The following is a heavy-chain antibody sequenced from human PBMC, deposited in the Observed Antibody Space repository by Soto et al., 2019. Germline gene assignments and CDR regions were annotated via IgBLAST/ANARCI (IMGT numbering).Heavy chain of an antibody. D-gene: IGHD2-15*01. Sequence: EVQLLESGGGLVQPGGALRLSCAASGFTFSSNAMRWVRQAPGKGLEWISSISAGSEGAYYADSVKGRFTISRENSNNRLDLKLNSERAEDTAVYYGARGLWWYLHWGDGTVVTASS. CDR1: GFTFSSNA. CDR3: ARGLWWYLH. J-gene: IGHJ4*01. V-gene: IGHV3-23*01. CDR2: ISAGSEGA.